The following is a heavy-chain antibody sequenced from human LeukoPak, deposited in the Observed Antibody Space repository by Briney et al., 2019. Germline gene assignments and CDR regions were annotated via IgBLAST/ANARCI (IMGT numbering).Heavy chain of an antibody. J-gene: IGHJ4*02. CDR1: GFTFSSYV. CDR3: ARDWVYKIDY. V-gene: IGHV3-74*01. D-gene: IGHD5-24*01. Sequence: GGSLRLSCATAGFTFSSYVMHWVRRTPGKGLVWVSRISHDGIISYADSVKGRFTISRDNAKNTLILQMNSLRVEDTAVYYCARDWVYKIDYWGRGTLVTVSS. CDR2: ISHDGII.